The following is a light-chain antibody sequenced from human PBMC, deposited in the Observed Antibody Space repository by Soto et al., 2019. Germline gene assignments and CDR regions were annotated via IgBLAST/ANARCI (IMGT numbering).Light chain of an antibody. CDR2: GSS. V-gene: IGKV3-20*01. CDR3: KQDGSSQT. Sequence: EIELTQSPGTLSLSPGERATLSCRASQSVSSSYLAWYQQKPGQANRLLIYGSSSRATGIPERVSGRVYWTDITLTISRLEPENFAGYYCKQDGSSQTFGQGTKVEIK. J-gene: IGKJ1*01. CDR1: QSVSSSY.